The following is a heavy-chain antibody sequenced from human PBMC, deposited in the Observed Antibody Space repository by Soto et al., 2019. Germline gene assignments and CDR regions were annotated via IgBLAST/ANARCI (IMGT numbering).Heavy chain of an antibody. CDR2: ISGSGGST. J-gene: IGHJ4*02. CDR3: AKTLKLGYYVFWSGLPPFYYFDY. CDR1: GFTFSSYA. Sequence: EVQLLESGGGLVQPGGSLRLSCAASGFTFSSYAMSWVRQAPGKGLEWVSAISGSGGSTYYADSVKGRFTISRDNSKNTLYLKMNSRRAEDTALYYCAKTLKLGYYVFWSGLPPFYYFDYWGQGTLVTVPS. D-gene: IGHD3-3*01. V-gene: IGHV3-23*01.